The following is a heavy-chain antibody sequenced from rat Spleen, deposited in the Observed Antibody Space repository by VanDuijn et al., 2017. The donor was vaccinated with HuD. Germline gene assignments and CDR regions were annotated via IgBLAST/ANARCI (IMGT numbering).Heavy chain of an antibody. CDR2: ISYIGST. CDR3: ATAGSRVSRFAY. CDR1: GYSITRNY. J-gene: IGHJ3*01. Sequence: EVQLQESGPGLVKPSQSLSLTCSVTGYSITRNYWGWIRKFPGDKMEWMGYISYIGSTGYNPSLKSRISITRDTSNNQFFLQLKSVTTEDTATYYCATAGSRVSRFAYWGQGTLVTVSS. V-gene: IGHV3-1*01. D-gene: IGHD1-4*01.